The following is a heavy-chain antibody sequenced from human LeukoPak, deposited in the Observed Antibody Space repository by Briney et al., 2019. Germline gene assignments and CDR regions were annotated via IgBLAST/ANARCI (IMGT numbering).Heavy chain of an antibody. D-gene: IGHD3-22*01. CDR2: INPNSGGT. Sequence: ASVKVSCKASGYTFTGYYMHWVRQAPGQGLEWMGWINPNSGGTNYAQKFQGRVTMTRDTSISTAYMELSRLRSDDTAVYYCATGNNYYDSSGYPWDYWGQGTLVTVSS. CDR1: GYTFTGYY. J-gene: IGHJ4*02. CDR3: ATGNNYYDSSGYPWDY. V-gene: IGHV1-2*02.